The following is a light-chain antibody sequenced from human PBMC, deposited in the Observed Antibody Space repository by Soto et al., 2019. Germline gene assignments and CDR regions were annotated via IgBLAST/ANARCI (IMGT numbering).Light chain of an antibody. V-gene: IGKV3-15*01. CDR2: GAS. CDR1: QSVRSN. J-gene: IGKJ5*01. CDR3: QQYNNWGPVT. Sequence: DIVMTQSPATLSVSPGERATLSCRARQSVRSNLAWYQQKPGQAPRLLIYGASTSATGIPARFSGSGSGTKCTLTIGSLQSEDFAVYYCQQYNNWGPVTFVEGTRLEIK.